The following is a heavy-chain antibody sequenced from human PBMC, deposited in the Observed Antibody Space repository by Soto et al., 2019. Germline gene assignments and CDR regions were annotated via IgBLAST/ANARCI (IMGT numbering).Heavy chain of an antibody. CDR1: GYTFTDYF. CDR3: ARVTLKAGNWFDP. V-gene: IGHV1-2*02. J-gene: IGHJ5*02. CDR2: INPNSRST. Sequence: QVQLVQSGAEVKKPGASVKVSCKASGYTFTDYFIHWVRQAPGQGFEWMAWINPNSRSTNYAQKFQGRVTMTRDTSNNTAYMELRGLRSDDTAVYYCARVTLKAGNWFDPWGQGTLVTVSS.